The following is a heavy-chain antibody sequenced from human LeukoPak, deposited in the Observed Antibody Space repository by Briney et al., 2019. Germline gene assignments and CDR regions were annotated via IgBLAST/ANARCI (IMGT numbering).Heavy chain of an antibody. CDR2: IYTSGST. V-gene: IGHV4-61*02. Sequence: SQTLSLTCTVYGGSISSGSYYWSWIRQPAGKGLEWIGRIYTSGSTNYNPSLKSRVTISVDTTKNQYSLKLSSVTAADTAEYYCARDWGLGFGEFRFDYWGQGTLVTVSS. CDR3: ARDWGLGFGEFRFDY. CDR1: GGSISSGSYY. D-gene: IGHD3-10*01. J-gene: IGHJ4*02.